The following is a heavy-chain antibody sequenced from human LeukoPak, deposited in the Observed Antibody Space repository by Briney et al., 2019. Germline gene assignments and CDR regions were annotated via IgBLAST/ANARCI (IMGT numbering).Heavy chain of an antibody. V-gene: IGHV1-69*04. CDR3: ARESGDYGGNGVQEN. D-gene: IGHD4-23*01. CDR2: IIPILGRV. J-gene: IGHJ4*02. CDR1: GGIFSSFA. Sequence: SVKVSCKASGGIFSSFAFSWVRQAPGQGLEWMGRIIPILGRVKYAQKFQGRVTITADKSTSTAYTELSSLRSEDTALYYCARESGDYGGNGVQENWGQGTLVTVSS.